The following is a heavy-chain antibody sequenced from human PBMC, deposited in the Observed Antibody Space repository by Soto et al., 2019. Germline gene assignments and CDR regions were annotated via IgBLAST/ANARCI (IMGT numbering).Heavy chain of an antibody. CDR1: VYTLTSYA. Sequence: ASVKVSCKASVYTLTSYARHWVRQATGQRLEWMGWNNAGNGNTKYAQKFQGRVTMTTDTSTSTAYMELRSLRSDDTAVYYCARDLGVLMVYAESKDTTVTNPTALDYWGQGTLVTVSS. V-gene: IGHV1-3*01. CDR3: ARDLGVLMVYAESKDTTVTNPTALDY. J-gene: IGHJ4*02. D-gene: IGHD2-8*01. CDR2: NNAGNGNT.